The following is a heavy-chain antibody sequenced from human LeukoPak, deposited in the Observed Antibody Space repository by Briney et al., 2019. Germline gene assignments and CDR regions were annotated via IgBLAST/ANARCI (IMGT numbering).Heavy chain of an antibody. CDR2: INPSGGST. CDR1: GYTFTIYY. J-gene: IGHJ3*02. V-gene: IGHV1-46*01. Sequence: ASVKVSCKASGYTFTIYYIHWVRQAPGQGLEWMGLINPSGGSTNYAQKFRGRVTMTRDMSTSTVYMELSSLRSEDTAVYYCARGPLLGSSGYLIWGQGTMVTVSS. D-gene: IGHD3-22*01. CDR3: ARGPLLGSSGYLI.